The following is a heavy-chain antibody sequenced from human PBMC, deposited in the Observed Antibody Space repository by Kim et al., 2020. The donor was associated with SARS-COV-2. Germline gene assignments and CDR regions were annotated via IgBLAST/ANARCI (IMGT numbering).Heavy chain of an antibody. CDR1: GFTFSSYA. D-gene: IGHD2-8*02. V-gene: IGHV3-23*01. CDR3: AKDPGLTEADYYYGMDV. J-gene: IGHJ6*02. Sequence: GGSLRLSCAASGFTFSSYAMSWVRQAPGKGLEWVSAISGSGGSTYYADSVKGRFTISRDNSKNTLYLQMNSLRAEDTAVYYCAKDPGLTEADYYYGMDVWGQGTTVTVSS. CDR2: ISGSGGST.